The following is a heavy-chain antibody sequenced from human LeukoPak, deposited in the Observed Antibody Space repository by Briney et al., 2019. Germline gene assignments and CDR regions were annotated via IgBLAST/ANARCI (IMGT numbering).Heavy chain of an antibody. CDR2: IIPIFGTA. D-gene: IGHD6-13*01. V-gene: IGHV1-69*05. Sequence: SVKVSCKASGGTFSSYAISWVRQAPGQGLEWMGGIIPIFGTANYAQKFQGRATITTDESTSTAYMELSSLRSEDTAVYYCAREFSSYSSSWYGGYYFDYWGQGTLVTVSS. CDR3: AREFSSYSSSWYGGYYFDY. J-gene: IGHJ4*02. CDR1: GGTFSSYA.